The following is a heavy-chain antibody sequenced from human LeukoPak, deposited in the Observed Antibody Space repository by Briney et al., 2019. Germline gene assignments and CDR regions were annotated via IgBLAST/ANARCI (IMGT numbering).Heavy chain of an antibody. D-gene: IGHD6-13*01. CDR3: AREGEIAAAGYYYYYYMDV. CDR2: ISFDGNNK. CDR1: TFTFNNYA. Sequence: GRSLRLSCAASTFTFNNYAMHWVRQAPGKGLEWVAVISFDGNNKYYADSVRGRFTISRDNSKNTLYLQMNSLRAEDTAVYYCAREGEIAAAGYYYYYYMDVWGKGTTVTVSS. V-gene: IGHV3-30-3*01. J-gene: IGHJ6*03.